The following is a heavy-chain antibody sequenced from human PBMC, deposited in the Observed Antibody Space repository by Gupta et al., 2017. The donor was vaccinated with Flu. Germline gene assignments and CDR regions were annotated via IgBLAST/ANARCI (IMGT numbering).Heavy chain of an antibody. CDR2: ISHTGSA. CDR3: ARRKMDYYDVSGYTHAFDV. CDR1: GGSIITNHYY. V-gene: IGHV4-39*01. Sequence: QLQLQESGPGLVKPSETLSLTCTVSGGSIITNHYYWSWISQTPGKGLAWIGTISHTGSAYYNPSLKSRVTISVDTAQNQFSLKLTSMTAADTAVFYCARRKMDYYDVSGYTHAFDVWGQGTLVTVSS. J-gene: IGHJ3*01. D-gene: IGHD3-22*01.